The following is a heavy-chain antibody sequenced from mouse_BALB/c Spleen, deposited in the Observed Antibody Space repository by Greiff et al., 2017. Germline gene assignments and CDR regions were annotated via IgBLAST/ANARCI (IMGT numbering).Heavy chain of an antibody. Sequence: VQLKESGPSLVKPSQTLSLTCSVTGDSITSGYWNWIRKFPGNKLEYMGYISYSGSTYYNPSLKSRISITRDTSKNQYYLQLNSVTTEDTATYCCARYSNYYGSSLWYFDVWGAGTTVTVSS. D-gene: IGHD1-1*01. CDR3: ARYSNYYGSSLWYFDV. V-gene: IGHV3-8*02. CDR2: ISYSGST. CDR1: GDSITSGY. J-gene: IGHJ1*01.